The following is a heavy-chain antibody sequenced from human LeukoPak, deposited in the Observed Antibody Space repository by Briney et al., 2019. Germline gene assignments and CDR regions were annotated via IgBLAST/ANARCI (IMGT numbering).Heavy chain of an antibody. V-gene: IGHV4-38-2*01. Sequence: SETLSLTRAVSGYSISSGYYWGWIRQPPGKGLEWIGSIYHSGGTYYNPSLKSRVTISVDTSKNQFSLKLSSVTAADTAVYYCARAAGYCSGGSCYSRDNWFDPWGQGTLVTVSS. CDR2: IYHSGGT. J-gene: IGHJ5*02. D-gene: IGHD2-15*01. CDR3: ARAAGYCSGGSCYSRDNWFDP. CDR1: GYSISSGYY.